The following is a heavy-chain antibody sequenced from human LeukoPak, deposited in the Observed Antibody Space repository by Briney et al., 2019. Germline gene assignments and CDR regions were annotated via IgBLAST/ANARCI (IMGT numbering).Heavy chain of an antibody. CDR2: IDPNSGST. Sequence: ASVRVSCKTSGYAFTGYYLHWVRQAPGQGPEWMARIDPNSGSTHYAQKSQVRVTVTRDTSTSTVYMELSGLRSDDTAVYYCARVPGPYTTSRFDYWGQGTLVTVSS. CDR3: ARVPGPYTTSRFDY. CDR1: GYAFTGYY. V-gene: IGHV1-2*02. D-gene: IGHD2-2*02. J-gene: IGHJ4*02.